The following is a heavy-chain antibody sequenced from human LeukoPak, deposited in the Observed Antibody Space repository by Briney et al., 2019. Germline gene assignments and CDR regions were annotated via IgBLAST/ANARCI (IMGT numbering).Heavy chain of an antibody. V-gene: IGHV4-59*08. J-gene: IGHJ4*02. CDR1: GGSINSYY. Sequence: ASETLSLTCTVSGGSINSYYWSWIRQPPGKGLEWIGYIYYSGSTDYNPSLKSRVTISVDTSMNQFSLKLSSVTAADTAVYYCARNYDFWSGYYYFHYWGQGTLVTVSS. CDR3: ARNYDFWSGYYYFHY. CDR2: IYYSGST. D-gene: IGHD3-3*01.